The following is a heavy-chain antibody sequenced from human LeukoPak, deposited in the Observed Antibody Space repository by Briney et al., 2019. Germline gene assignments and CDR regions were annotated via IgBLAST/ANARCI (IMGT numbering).Heavy chain of an antibody. V-gene: IGHV3-21*01. D-gene: IGHD3-10*01. CDR3: ARGGITMVRGVQYYYGMDV. CDR2: ISSSSSYI. Sequence: PGGSLRLSCAASGFTFSSYSMNWVRQAPGKGLEWVSSISSSSSYIYYADSVKGRFTISRDNAKNSLYLQMNSLRAEDTAVYYCARGGITMVRGVQYYYGMDVWGQGTTVTVSS. CDR1: GFTFSSYS. J-gene: IGHJ6*02.